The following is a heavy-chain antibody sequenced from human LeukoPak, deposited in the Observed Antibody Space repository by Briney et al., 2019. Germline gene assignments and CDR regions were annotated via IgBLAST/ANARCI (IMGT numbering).Heavy chain of an antibody. CDR3: ARPAYDSQQRGYDY. J-gene: IGHJ4*02. CDR1: GFTFSSYW. CDR2: IKLDGSEK. V-gene: IGHV3-7*03. Sequence: AGGSLRLSCEASGFTFSSYWMSWVRQAPGKGLEWVANIKLDGSEKNYVDSVKGRFTISRDNTKNSLYLQMNSLRAEDTAVYYCARPAYDSQQRGYDYWGQGTLVTVSS. D-gene: IGHD3-22*01.